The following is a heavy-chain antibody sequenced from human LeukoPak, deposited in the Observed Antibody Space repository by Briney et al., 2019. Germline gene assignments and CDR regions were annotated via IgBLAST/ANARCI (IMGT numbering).Heavy chain of an antibody. CDR3: VKDRMALRAFDI. V-gene: IGHV3-23*01. J-gene: IGHJ3*02. D-gene: IGHD4-17*01. CDR1: GFTFSSYA. Sequence: GGSLRLSCAASGFTFSSYAMSWVRQAPGKGLEWVSAISGSGGSTYYADSVKGRFTISRDNSKNTLYLQMNSLRAEDTAVYYCVKDRMALRAFDIWGQGTMVTVSS. CDR2: ISGSGGST.